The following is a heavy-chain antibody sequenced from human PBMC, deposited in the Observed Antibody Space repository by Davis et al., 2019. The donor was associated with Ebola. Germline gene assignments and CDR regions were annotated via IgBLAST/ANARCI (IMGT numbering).Heavy chain of an antibody. V-gene: IGHV5-10-1*01. CDR1: GYFFTTFW. Sequence: GESLKISCQGSGYFFTTFWITWVRQMPGKGLEWIGRIDPSDSYTVYNPSFQGHVTFSADSSISAAYLQWSSLNASDTAMYFCARDTGSLMPFDYWGQGTLVTVSS. J-gene: IGHJ4*02. CDR3: ARDTGSLMPFDY. CDR2: IDPSDSYT. D-gene: IGHD2-2*01.